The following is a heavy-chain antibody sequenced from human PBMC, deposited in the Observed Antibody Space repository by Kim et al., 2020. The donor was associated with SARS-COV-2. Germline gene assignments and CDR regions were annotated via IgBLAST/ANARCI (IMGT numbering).Heavy chain of an antibody. Sequence: GGSLRLSCLVSGSTFTSYGMHWVRQAPGKGLEWVAVIWYDVSNKYYADSVKGRFTISRDNSKNTLYLQMNSLRAEDTAVYCCARDPTYYYGLSAYYYYGMDVWGQGTTVTVSS. CDR1: GSTFTSYG. D-gene: IGHD3-10*01. J-gene: IGHJ6*02. V-gene: IGHV3-33*01. CDR2: IWYDVSNK. CDR3: ARDPTYYYGLSAYYYYGMDV.